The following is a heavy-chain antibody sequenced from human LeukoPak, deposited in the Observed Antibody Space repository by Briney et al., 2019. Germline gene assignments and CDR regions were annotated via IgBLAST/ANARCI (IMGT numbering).Heavy chain of an antibody. V-gene: IGHV3-64D*09. Sequence: PGGSLRLSCAASGFTFSSYAMHWVRQAPGKGLEYVSAISSFGGSTDYADSVKGRFTISRDNSKNMLYLQMNSLRAEDMAVYYCVKFGLGDYWGQGTLVTVSS. CDR1: GFTFSSYA. CDR2: ISSFGGST. J-gene: IGHJ4*02. D-gene: IGHD3/OR15-3a*01. CDR3: VKFGLGDY.